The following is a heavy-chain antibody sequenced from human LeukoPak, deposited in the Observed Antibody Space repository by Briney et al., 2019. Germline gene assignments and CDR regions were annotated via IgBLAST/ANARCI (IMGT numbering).Heavy chain of an antibody. Sequence: GGSLRLSCAASGFTFSSYEMSWVRQAPGKGLEWVSAISGSGGSTYYADSVKGRFTISRDNSKNTLYLQMNSLRAEDTAVYYCAAGYSSSWPRFDYWGQGTLVTVSS. D-gene: IGHD6-13*01. CDR2: ISGSGGST. J-gene: IGHJ4*02. CDR1: GFTFSSYE. V-gene: IGHV3-23*01. CDR3: AAGYSSSWPRFDY.